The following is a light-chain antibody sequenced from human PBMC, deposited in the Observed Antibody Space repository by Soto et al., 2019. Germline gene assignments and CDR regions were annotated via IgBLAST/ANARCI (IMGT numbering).Light chain of an antibody. J-gene: IGKJ2*01. Sequence: DIVMTQSPESLAVSLGERATINCKSSQSVLYSSNNKNYLAWYQQKPGQPPKLLIYWASTRESGVPDRFSGSGSGTDFTLTISSLQAEDVAVYYCQQYYSSPYTFDQGTKLEIK. CDR1: QSVLYSSNNKNY. V-gene: IGKV4-1*01. CDR2: WAS. CDR3: QQYYSSPYT.